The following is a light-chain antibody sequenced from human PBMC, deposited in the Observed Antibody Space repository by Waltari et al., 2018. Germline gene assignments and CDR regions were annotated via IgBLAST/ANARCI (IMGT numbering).Light chain of an antibody. CDR1: SGHSSNI. Sequence: QLVLTQSPSASASLGASVKLTCTLDSGHSSNIVAWLQQQPEKGPRYLMKINSDGGHSKGDEMPDRFSGSSSGAERCLTISSVQSEDEADYYCQTGGHGTWVFGGGTKLTVL. V-gene: IGLV4-69*01. J-gene: IGLJ3*02. CDR2: INSDGGH. CDR3: QTGGHGTWV.